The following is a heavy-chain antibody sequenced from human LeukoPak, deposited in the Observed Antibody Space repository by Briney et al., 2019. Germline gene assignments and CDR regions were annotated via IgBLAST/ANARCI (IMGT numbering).Heavy chain of an antibody. Sequence: GGSLTLSCAASGLTFSIYWMSWVGQAPGKGLEWVANIKQDGSEKYYVDSVKGRFTLSRDNAENSVHLQMISLRAEDTAVYYCATKYRAGWLFYYWGQGTLGTVS. CDR2: IKQDGSEK. J-gene: IGHJ4*02. CDR1: GLTFSIYW. CDR3: ATKYRAGWLFYY. V-gene: IGHV3-7*02. D-gene: IGHD6-19*01.